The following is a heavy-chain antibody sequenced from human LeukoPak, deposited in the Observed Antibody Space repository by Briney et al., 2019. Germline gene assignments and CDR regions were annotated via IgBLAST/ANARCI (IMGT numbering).Heavy chain of an antibody. CDR1: GYTFTGYY. CDR2: INPNSGGT. CDR3: ARDASSTSNWFDP. D-gene: IGHD2-2*01. J-gene: IGHJ5*02. V-gene: IGHV1-2*02. Sequence: ASVKVSCKASGYTFTGYYMHWVRQAPGQGLEWMGWINPNSGGTNYAQKFQGRVTLTRDTSISTAYMELSRLRSDDTAVYCCARDASSTSNWFDPWGQGTLVTVSS.